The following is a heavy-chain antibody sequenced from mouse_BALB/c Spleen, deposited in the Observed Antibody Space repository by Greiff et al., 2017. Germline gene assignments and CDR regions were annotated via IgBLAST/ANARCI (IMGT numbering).Heavy chain of an antibody. CDR2: INPSTGYT. J-gene: IGHJ4*01. CDR1: GYTFTSYW. Sequence: QVQLKQSGAELAKPGASVKMSCKASGYTFTSYWMHWVKQRPGQGLEWIGYINPSTGYTEYNQKFKDKATLTADKSSSTAYMQLSSLTSEDSAVYYCARSTDAMDYWGQGTSVTVSS. CDR3: ARSTDAMDY. V-gene: IGHV1-7*01.